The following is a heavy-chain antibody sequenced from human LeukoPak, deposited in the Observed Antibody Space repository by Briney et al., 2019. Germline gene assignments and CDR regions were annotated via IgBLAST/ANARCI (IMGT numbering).Heavy chain of an antibody. J-gene: IGHJ4*02. CDR1: GFTLSCYA. D-gene: IGHD1-26*01. Sequence: GGSLRHSCAASGFTLSCYAMHWVRQAPGKGLEYVSAVSSYGGSTYYANSVKGRFTISRDNSKNTLYLQMGSLRAEDMAVYYCARTLVGATSGAYYFDYWGQGTLVTVSS. CDR2: VSSYGGST. CDR3: ARTLVGATSGAYYFDY. V-gene: IGHV3-64*01.